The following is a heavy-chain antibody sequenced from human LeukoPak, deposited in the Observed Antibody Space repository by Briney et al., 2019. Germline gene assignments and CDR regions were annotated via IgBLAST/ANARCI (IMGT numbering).Heavy chain of an antibody. Sequence: GGSLRLPCEASGFTFSSYWMHWVRQTPGKGLVWVSRINGDGSDTNSADSVKGRFTISRDNAKNTLYLQMNSLRAEDTAVYYCVRGLGSGYSYAYGVYWGQGTLVTVSS. V-gene: IGHV3-74*01. J-gene: IGHJ4*02. CDR1: GFTFSSYW. D-gene: IGHD5-18*01. CDR2: INGDGSDT. CDR3: VRGLGSGYSYAYGVY.